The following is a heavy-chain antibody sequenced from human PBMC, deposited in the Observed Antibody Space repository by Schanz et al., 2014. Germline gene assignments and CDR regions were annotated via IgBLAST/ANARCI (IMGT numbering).Heavy chain of an antibody. V-gene: IGHV3-23*01. J-gene: IGHJ4*02. D-gene: IGHD2-21*01. CDR1: GFTFSSYA. CDR3: ATGPHIVVAFDY. Sequence: EVQLLESGGGLVQPGGSLRLSCAASGFTFSSYAMSWVRQAPGKGLEWVSAISGGGGTTYYADSVKGRFTISRDNSKNTLYLQMNSLRAEDTAVYYCATGPHIVVAFDYWGQGTLVTVSS. CDR2: ISGGGGTT.